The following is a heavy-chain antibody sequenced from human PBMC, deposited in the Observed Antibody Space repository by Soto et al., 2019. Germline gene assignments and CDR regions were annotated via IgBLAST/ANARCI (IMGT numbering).Heavy chain of an antibody. D-gene: IGHD6-6*01. Sequence: ASVKVSCKASGYTFTSYGISWVRQAPGQGLEWMGWISAYNGNTNYAQKLQGRVTMTTYTSTSTAYMELRSRRSDDKAVYYCARTVIIAALLSNWFDPWGQGTLVTVSS. J-gene: IGHJ5*02. CDR3: ARTVIIAALLSNWFDP. CDR1: GYTFTSYG. CDR2: ISAYNGNT. V-gene: IGHV1-18*01.